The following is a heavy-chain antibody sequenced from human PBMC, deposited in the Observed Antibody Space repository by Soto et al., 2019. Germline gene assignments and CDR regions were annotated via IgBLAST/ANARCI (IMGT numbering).Heavy chain of an antibody. CDR3: ARAAGDYGAGYYYGMDV. CDR2: ISAYNGNT. V-gene: IGHV1-18*01. Sequence: QVQLVQSGAEVKKPGASVKVSCKASGYTVTSYGISWVRQAPGQGLERLGWISAYNGNTNYAQTLQGRVTMTTDTSTSTSYMERRSLRSDDTAVYYCARAAGDYGAGYYYGMDVWGQGTTVTVSS. J-gene: IGHJ6*02. CDR1: GYTVTSYG. D-gene: IGHD4-17*01.